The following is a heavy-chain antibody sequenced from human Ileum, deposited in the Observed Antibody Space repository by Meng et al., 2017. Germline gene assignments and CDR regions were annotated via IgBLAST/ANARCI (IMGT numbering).Heavy chain of an antibody. CDR1: GFTFSSNA. V-gene: IGHV3-30*01. J-gene: IGHJ6*02. CDR2: ISYDGSNK. Sequence: GESLKISCAASGFTFSSNAMHWVRQAPGKGLEWVAVISYDGSNKYYADSVKGRFTISRDNSKNTLYMQMNSLRAEDTAVYYCARVWPRHKLEPYYHYGMDVWGQATTVTFSS. D-gene: IGHD1-1*01. CDR3: ARVWPRHKLEPYYHYGMDV.